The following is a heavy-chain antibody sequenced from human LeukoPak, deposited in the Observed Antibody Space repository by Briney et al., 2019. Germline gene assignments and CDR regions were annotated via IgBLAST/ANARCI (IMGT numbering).Heavy chain of an antibody. V-gene: IGHV3-74*01. CDR2: INSDGSST. CDR3: GRWGRGTGMIDY. J-gene: IGHJ4*02. CDR1: GFTFSSYW. Sequence: GGSLRLSCAASGFTFSSYWMHWVRQAPGKGLVWVSRINSDGSSTSYADSVKGRFTISRDNAKNTLYLQMNSLRAEDTAVYYCGRWGRGTGMIDYWGEGTLVTVSS. D-gene: IGHD1-1*01.